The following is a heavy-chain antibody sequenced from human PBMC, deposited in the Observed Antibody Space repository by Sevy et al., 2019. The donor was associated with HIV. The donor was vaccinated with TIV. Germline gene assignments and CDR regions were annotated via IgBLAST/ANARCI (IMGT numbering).Heavy chain of an antibody. J-gene: IGHJ5*02. Sequence: ASVKVSCKASGYTFTGYYMHWVRQAPGQGLEWMGRINPNSGGTNYAQKFQGRVTMTRDTSISTAYMELSRLRSDDTAVYYCAREAADCSGGSCYHNRFDPWGQGTLVTVSS. CDR3: AREAADCSGGSCYHNRFDP. V-gene: IGHV1-2*06. CDR1: GYTFTGYY. CDR2: INPNSGGT. D-gene: IGHD2-15*01.